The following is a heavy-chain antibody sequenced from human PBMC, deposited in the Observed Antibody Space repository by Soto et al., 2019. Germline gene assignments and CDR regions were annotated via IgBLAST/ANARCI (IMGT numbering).Heavy chain of an antibody. Sequence: GGSLRLSCAASGFTFSSYGMHWVRQAPGKGLEWVAVISYDGSNKYYADSVKGRFTISRDNSKNTLYLQMNSLRAEDTAVYYCAKGAHYYDSSGFDYWGQRTLVTVSS. CDR2: ISYDGSNK. CDR3: AKGAHYYDSSGFDY. D-gene: IGHD3-22*01. CDR1: GFTFSSYG. V-gene: IGHV3-30*18. J-gene: IGHJ4*02.